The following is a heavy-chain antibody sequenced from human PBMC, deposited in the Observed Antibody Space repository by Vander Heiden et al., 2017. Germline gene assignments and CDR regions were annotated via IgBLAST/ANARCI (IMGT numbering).Heavy chain of an antibody. CDR2: IYYSGST. J-gene: IGHJ2*01. V-gene: IGHV4-59*01. CDR3: ARGSGADWYFDL. CDR1: GGSISGYY. D-gene: IGHD1-26*01. Sequence: QVQLQESGPGLVKPSETLSLNCTVSGGSISGYYWSWIRQPPGKGLEWIGYIYYSGSTNYNPSLKSRVTISVDTSKNQFSLKLSSVTAADTAVYYCARGSGADWYFDLWGRGTLVTVSS.